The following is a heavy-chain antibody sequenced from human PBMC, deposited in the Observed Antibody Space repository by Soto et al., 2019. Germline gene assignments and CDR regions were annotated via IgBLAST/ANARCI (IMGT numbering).Heavy chain of an antibody. CDR1: GGSFSGYY. J-gene: IGHJ4*02. V-gene: IGHV4-34*01. CDR2: INHSGST. D-gene: IGHD5-12*01. CDR3: ARHRYSGYDFDY. Sequence: SETLSLTCAVYGGSFSGYYWSWIRQPPGKGLEWIGEINHSGSTNYNPSLKSRVTISVDTSKNQFSLKLSSVTAADTAVYYCARHRYSGYDFDYWGQGTLVTVSP.